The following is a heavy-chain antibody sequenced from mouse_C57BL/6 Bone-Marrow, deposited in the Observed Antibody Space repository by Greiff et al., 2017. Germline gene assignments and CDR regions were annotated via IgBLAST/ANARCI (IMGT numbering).Heavy chain of an antibody. CDR1: GFTFSSYG. V-gene: IGHV5-6*01. CDR3: ARHSYYGSSYERWFAY. J-gene: IGHJ3*01. CDR2: ISSGGSYT. D-gene: IGHD1-1*01. Sequence: EVMLVESGGDLVKPGGSLKLSCAASGFTFSSYGMSWVRQTPDKRLEWVGTISSGGSYTYYPDSVKGGFTISRDNAKNTLYQQLSSLKSEDTDMYYGARHSYYGSSYERWFAYWGQGTLVTVSA.